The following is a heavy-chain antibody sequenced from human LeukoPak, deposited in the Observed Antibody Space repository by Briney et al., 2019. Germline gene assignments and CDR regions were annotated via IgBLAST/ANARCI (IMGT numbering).Heavy chain of an antibody. J-gene: IGHJ4*02. CDR2: XXAYNGNT. V-gene: IGHV1-18*04. CDR1: GYTFTSYG. CDR3: ARGGDIVVVTAIVPFDY. D-gene: IGHD2-21*02. Sequence: ASVKVSCKASGYTFTSYGISWVRQAPGQGLEWXXXXXAYNGNTNYAQKLQGRVTMTTDTSTSTAYMELRSLRSDDTAVYYCARGGDIVVVTAIVPFDYWGQGTLVTVSS.